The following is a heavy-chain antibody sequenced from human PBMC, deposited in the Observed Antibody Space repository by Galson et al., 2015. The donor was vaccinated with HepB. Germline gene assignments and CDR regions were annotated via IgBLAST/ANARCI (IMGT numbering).Heavy chain of an antibody. Sequence: SVKVSCKASGYTFTSYDINWVRQATGQGLEWMGKFQGRVTMTRHTSISTAYMELSSLRSEDTAVYYCARGNSGWAGFDYWGQGTLVTVSS. CDR3: ARGNSGWAGFDY. V-gene: IGHV1-8*01. D-gene: IGHD6-19*01. CDR1: GYTFTSYD. J-gene: IGHJ4*02.